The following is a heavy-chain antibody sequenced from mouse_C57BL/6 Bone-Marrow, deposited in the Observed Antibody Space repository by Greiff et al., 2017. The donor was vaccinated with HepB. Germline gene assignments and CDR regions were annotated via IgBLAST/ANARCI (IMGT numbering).Heavy chain of an antibody. CDR1: GFSLTSYG. V-gene: IGHV2-6-1*01. J-gene: IGHJ4*01. Sequence: QVQLKQSGPGLVAPSQSLSITCTVSGFSLTSYGVHWVRQPPGKGLEWLVVIWSDGSTTYNSALKSRLSISKDNSKSQVFLKMNSLQTDDTAMYYCARHGGLRRFYAMDYWGQGTSVTVSS. CDR3: ARHGGLRRFYAMDY. CDR2: IWSDGST. D-gene: IGHD2-4*01.